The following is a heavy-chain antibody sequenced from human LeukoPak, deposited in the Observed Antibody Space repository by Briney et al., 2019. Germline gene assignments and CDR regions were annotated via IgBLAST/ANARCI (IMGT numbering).Heavy chain of an antibody. CDR3: ATQRRSKQLGYFDY. CDR2: IKQDGSEK. CDR1: GFTFSSYW. Sequence: PGGSLRLSCAASGFTFSSYWMSWVRQAPGKGLEWVANIKQDGSEKYYVGSVKGRFTISRDNAKNSLYLQMNSLRAEDTAVYYCATQRRSKQLGYFDYWGQGTLVTVSS. V-gene: IGHV3-7*01. D-gene: IGHD6-6*01. J-gene: IGHJ4*02.